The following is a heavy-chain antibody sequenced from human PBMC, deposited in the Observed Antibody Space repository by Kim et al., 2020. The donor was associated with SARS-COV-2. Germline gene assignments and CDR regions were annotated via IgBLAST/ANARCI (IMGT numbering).Heavy chain of an antibody. CDR2: IYYSGST. Sequence: SETLSLTCTVSGGSISSYYWSWIRQPPGKGLEWIGYIYYSGSTNYNPSLKSRVTISVDTSKNQFSLKLSSVTAADTAVYYCARHSVAGYYGMDVWGQGTTVTVSS. D-gene: IGHD6-19*01. CDR3: ARHSVAGYYGMDV. CDR1: GGSISSYY. J-gene: IGHJ6*02. V-gene: IGHV4-59*08.